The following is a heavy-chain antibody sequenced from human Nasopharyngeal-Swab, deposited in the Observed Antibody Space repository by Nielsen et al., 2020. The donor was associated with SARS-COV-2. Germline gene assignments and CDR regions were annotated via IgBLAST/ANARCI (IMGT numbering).Heavy chain of an antibody. Sequence: GGSLRLSCKGSGYSFTSYWIAWVRQMPGKGLEWMGIIYPRDSGTRYSPSFQGQVTISADKSISTAYLQWSSLKASDTAMYYCVRPEGVATSFKYYFQYGMDVWGQGTMVIVPS. CDR1: GYSFTSYW. CDR2: IYPRDSGT. D-gene: IGHD5-12*01. CDR3: VRPEGVATSFKYYFQYGMDV. J-gene: IGHJ6*02. V-gene: IGHV5-51*01.